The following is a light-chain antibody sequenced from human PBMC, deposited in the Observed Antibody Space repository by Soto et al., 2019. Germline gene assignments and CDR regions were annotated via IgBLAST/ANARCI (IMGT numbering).Light chain of an antibody. CDR3: QQYNKWPGT. CDR1: QSVSSN. Sequence: EILMTQSPATLSVSPGERATLSCRASQSVSSNLAWYQQRPGQAPRLLIYDASTRATGVPANFSGSGSGTEFTLTISSLRSEDFAVYHCQQYNKWPGTFGQGTKVDIK. V-gene: IGKV3D-15*01. J-gene: IGKJ1*01. CDR2: DAS.